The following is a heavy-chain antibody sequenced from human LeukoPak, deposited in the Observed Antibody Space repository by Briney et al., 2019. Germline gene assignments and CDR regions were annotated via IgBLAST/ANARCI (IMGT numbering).Heavy chain of an antibody. CDR3: ARVCRVSVITGPYYFDY. Sequence: SETPSLTCAVYGGSFSGYYWSWIRQPPGKGLEWIGEINHSGSTNYNPSLKSRVTISVDTSKNQFSLKLSSVTAADTAVYYCARVCRVSVITGPYYFDYWAQETLVTVSS. D-gene: IGHD1-14*01. V-gene: IGHV4-34*01. CDR1: GGSFSGYY. J-gene: IGHJ4*02. CDR2: INHSGST.